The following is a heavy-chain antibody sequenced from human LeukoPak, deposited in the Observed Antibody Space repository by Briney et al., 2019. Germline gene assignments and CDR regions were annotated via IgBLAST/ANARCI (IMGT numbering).Heavy chain of an antibody. D-gene: IGHD4-17*01. J-gene: IGHJ4*02. Sequence: SETLSLTCTVSGGSISSYYWNWIRQPPGKGLEWIGEINHGGGTNYNPSLKSRATISVDTSKKQFSLNLTSVTAADTAVYYCARGEDGTGDYRPTYFDSWGQGTLVTVS. CDR1: GGSISSYY. CDR3: ARGEDGTGDYRPTYFDS. CDR2: INHGGGT. V-gene: IGHV4-34*01.